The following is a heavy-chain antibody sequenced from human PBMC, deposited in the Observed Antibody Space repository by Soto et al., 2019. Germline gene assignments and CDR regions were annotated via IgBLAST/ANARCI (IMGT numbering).Heavy chain of an antibody. V-gene: IGHV4-4*02. CDR1: GGSISSSNW. CDR3: ARTPLGYCSGTSCYATTGWFDP. J-gene: IGHJ5*02. Sequence: SETLSLTCAVSGGSISSSNWWSWVRQPPGKGLEWIGEIYHSGSTNYNPSLKSRVTISVDKSKNQFSLKLSSVTAADTAVYYCARTPLGYCSGTSCYATTGWFDPWGQGTLVTVSS. D-gene: IGHD2-2*01. CDR2: IYHSGST.